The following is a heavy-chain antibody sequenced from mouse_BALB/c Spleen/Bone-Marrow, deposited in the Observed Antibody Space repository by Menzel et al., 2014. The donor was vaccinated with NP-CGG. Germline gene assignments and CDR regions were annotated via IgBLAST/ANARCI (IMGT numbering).Heavy chain of an antibody. J-gene: IGHJ4*01. CDR3: ARDPRWLSAMDN. D-gene: IGHD2-3*01. CDR1: GFTFSDFY. Sequence: EVKLVESGGGLVQPGGSLRLSCATSGFTFSDFYMEWVRQPPGKRLEWNAASRNKANDYTTEYSASVKGRFIVSRDTSQSILYLQMNALRAEDTAIYYCARDPRWLSAMDNWGQGTSVTVSS. V-gene: IGHV7-1*02. CDR2: SRNKANDYTT.